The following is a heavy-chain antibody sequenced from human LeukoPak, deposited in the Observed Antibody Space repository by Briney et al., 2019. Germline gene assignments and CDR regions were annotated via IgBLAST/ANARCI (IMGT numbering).Heavy chain of an antibody. V-gene: IGHV4-4*09. Sequence: SETLSLTCTVSGGSISNYYWSWIRQPPGKGLEWVGYIYTSGTTNYNPSLKSRVTISVDTSKNQFSLRLSSVTAADTAVYYCARHYGDYWYFDLWGRGTLVTVSS. CDR1: GGSISNYY. CDR3: ARHYGDYWYFDL. CDR2: IYTSGTT. J-gene: IGHJ2*01. D-gene: IGHD4-17*01.